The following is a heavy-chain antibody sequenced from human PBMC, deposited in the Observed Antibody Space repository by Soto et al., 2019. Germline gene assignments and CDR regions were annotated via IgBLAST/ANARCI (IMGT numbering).Heavy chain of an antibody. V-gene: IGHV3-21*01. Sequence: EVQLVESGGGLVKPGGSLRLSCVTSGFTFSRNTMNWVRQAPGKGLEWVASITSSGSYVYYADSVKGRFSASRDNAKNSLSLQMDCLRPDDTAIYFCVKDEGIEAMDVWGQGTTVTVSS. CDR3: VKDEGIEAMDV. D-gene: IGHD3-3*02. CDR2: ITSSGSYV. J-gene: IGHJ6*02. CDR1: GFTFSRNT.